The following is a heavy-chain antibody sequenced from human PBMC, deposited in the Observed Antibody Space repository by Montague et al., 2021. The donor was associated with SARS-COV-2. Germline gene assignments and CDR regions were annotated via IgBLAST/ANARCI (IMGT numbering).Heavy chain of an antibody. V-gene: IGHV2-5*02. CDR2: IYWDDDK. CDR3: AHRDIEVAGTVGFSH. D-gene: IGHD6-19*01. Sequence: PALVKPTQTLTLTCTFSGFSLSTTGVGVGWVRQPPGKALEWLALIYWDDDKRFSPSLKGRLTITKDTSKNQVVLKMTNMDPVDTATYYCAHRDIEVAGTVGFSHWGQGTLVTVSS. CDR1: GFSLSTTGVG. J-gene: IGHJ4*02.